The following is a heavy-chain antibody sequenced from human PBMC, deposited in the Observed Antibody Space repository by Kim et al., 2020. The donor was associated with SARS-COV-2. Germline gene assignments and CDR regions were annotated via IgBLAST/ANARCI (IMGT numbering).Heavy chain of an antibody. CDR1: GGSISSSSYY. CDR2: IYYSGST. D-gene: IGHD6-19*01. J-gene: IGHJ4*02. Sequence: SETLSLTCTVSGGSISSSSYYWGWIRQPPGKGLEWIGSIYYSGSTYYNPSLKSRVTISVDTSKNQFSLKLSSVTAADTAVYYCARLLGAVAGRGIDYWGQGTLVTVSS. V-gene: IGHV4-39*01. CDR3: ARLLGAVAGRGIDY.